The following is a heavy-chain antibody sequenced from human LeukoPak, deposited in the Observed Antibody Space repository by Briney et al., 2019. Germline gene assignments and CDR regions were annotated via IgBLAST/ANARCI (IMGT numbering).Heavy chain of an antibody. D-gene: IGHD4-17*01. V-gene: IGHV4-34*01. CDR3: ARGHYGDEIDP. Sequence: GSLRLSCAASGFAFSTFAMNWIRQPPGKGLEWIGEINHSGSTNYNPSLKSRVTISVDTSKNQFSLKLSSVTAADTAVYYCARGHYGDEIDPWGQGTLVTVSS. CDR1: GFAFSTFA. J-gene: IGHJ5*02. CDR2: INHSGST.